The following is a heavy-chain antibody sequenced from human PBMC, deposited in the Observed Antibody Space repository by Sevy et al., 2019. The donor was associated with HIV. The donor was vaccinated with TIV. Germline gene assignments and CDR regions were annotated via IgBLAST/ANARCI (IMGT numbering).Heavy chain of an antibody. J-gene: IGHJ4*02. CDR3: VRAIQSDGSF. CDR1: GFNLENFW. D-gene: IGHD6-19*01. Sequence: GGSLRLSCVASGFNLENFWMNWVRQAPGKGLEWVANIRQDGSEIYYVASVKGRFTISRDNARNLVCLQMNSLRVEDTALYYCVRAIQSDGSFWGQGALVTVSS. V-gene: IGHV3-7*01. CDR2: IRQDGSEI.